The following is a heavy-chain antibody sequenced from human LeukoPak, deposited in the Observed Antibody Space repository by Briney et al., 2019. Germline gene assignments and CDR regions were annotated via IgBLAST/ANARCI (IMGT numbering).Heavy chain of an antibody. CDR2: IYHSGST. V-gene: IGHV4-4*02. CDR3: ARDRGDYESSGYYFDY. J-gene: IGHJ4*02. D-gene: IGHD3-22*01. CDR1: GDSISSSNW. Sequence: SETLSLTCDVSGDSISSSNWWSWVRQPPGKGLEWIGEIYHSGSTNYNPSLKSRVTISVDKSKNQFSLKLSSVTAADTAVYYCARDRGDYESSGYYFDYWGQGTLVTVSS.